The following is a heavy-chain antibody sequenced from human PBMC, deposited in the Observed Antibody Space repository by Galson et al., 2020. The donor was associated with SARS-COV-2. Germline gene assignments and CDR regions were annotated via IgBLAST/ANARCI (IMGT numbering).Heavy chain of an antibody. CDR1: GGSFSGYY. CDR3: ARASPFHYYYDSSGYYPPSYNWFDP. V-gene: IGHV4-34*01. J-gene: IGHJ5*02. Sequence: SQTLSLTCAVYGGSFSGYYWSWIRQPPGKGLEWIGEINHSGSTNYNPSLKSRVTISVDTSKNQFSLKLSSVTAADTAVYYCARASPFHYYYDSSGYYPPSYNWFDPWGQGTLVTVSS. CDR2: INHSGST. D-gene: IGHD3-22*01.